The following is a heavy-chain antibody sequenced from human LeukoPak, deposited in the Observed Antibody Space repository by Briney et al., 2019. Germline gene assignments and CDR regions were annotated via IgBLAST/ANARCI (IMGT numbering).Heavy chain of an antibody. CDR2: GGST. J-gene: IGHJ4*02. CDR3: ARAPYSSGWYQTDRYYFDY. D-gene: IGHD6-19*01. V-gene: IGHV3-53*01. Sequence: GGSTYYADSVNGRFTISRDNSKNTLYLQMNSLRAEDTAVYYCARAPYSSGWYQTDRYYFDYWGQGTLVTVSS.